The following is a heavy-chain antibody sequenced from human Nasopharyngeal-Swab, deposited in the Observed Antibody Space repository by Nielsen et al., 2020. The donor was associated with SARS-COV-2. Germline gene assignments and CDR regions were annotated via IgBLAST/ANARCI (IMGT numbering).Heavy chain of an antibody. D-gene: IGHD6-6*01. CDR2: ISSSSSYI. V-gene: IGHV3-21*01. CDR3: ASDTRYSSSTYYYNGMDV. Sequence: GGSLRLSCAASGFTFSSYSMNWVRQAPGKGLEWVSSISSSSSYIYYADSLKGRFTISRDNAKNSLYLQMNSLRAEDTAVYYCASDTRYSSSTYYYNGMDVWGQGTTVTVSS. J-gene: IGHJ6*02. CDR1: GFTFSSYS.